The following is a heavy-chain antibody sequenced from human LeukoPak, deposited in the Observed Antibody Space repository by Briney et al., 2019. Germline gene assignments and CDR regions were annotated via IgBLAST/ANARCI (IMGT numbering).Heavy chain of an antibody. D-gene: IGHD3-22*01. CDR2: INHSGST. V-gene: IGHV4-39*07. CDR3: ATDYYDSSGPPFYYFDY. CDR1: GGSISSNNYY. Sequence: SETLSLTYTVSGGSISSNNYYWGWIRQPPGKGLEWIGEINHSGSTNYNPSLKSRVTISVDTSKNQFSLKLSSVTAADTAVYYCATDYYDSSGPPFYYFDYWGQGTLVTVSS. J-gene: IGHJ4*02.